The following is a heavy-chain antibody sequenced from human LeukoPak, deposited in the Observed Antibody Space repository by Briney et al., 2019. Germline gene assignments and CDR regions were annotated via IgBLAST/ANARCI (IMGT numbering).Heavy chain of an antibody. CDR3: TRRLDD. V-gene: IGHV3-7*01. CDR2: IKHDESEK. J-gene: IGHJ4*02. Sequence: GGSMRLSCAASGFSFNSDWMDWVRQAPGKGLEWEANIKHDESEKNYLDSVKGRFTISRDNAQNSLYLQMNGLRVEDTAVYYCTRRLDDWGQGTLVTVSS. D-gene: IGHD3-16*01. CDR1: GFSFNSDW.